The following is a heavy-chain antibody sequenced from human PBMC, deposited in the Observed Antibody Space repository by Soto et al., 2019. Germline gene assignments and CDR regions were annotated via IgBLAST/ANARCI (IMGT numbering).Heavy chain of an antibody. J-gene: IGHJ3*02. CDR1: GGTFSSYA. D-gene: IGHD1-26*01. CDR3: ARGGIVGATTRSDAFDI. CDR2: IIPIFGTA. Sequence: SVKVSCKASGGTFSSYAISWVRQAPGQGLEWMGGIIPIFGTASYAQKFQGRVTITADESTSTAYMELSSLRSEDTAVYYCARGGIVGATTRSDAFDIWGQGTMVTVSS. V-gene: IGHV1-69*13.